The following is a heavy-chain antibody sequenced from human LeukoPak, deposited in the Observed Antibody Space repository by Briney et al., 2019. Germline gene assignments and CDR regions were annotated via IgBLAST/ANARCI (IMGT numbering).Heavy chain of an antibody. D-gene: IGHD1-26*01. J-gene: IGHJ6*03. CDR2: LSYDGSHK. CDR1: GITLTNYG. Sequence: GGSLRLSCVASGITLTNYGLHWVRQAPGEGLEWVAFLSYDGSHKYYADSVKGRFTISTDHTKNTLYLQMNSLGPEDTAVYYCARDPYSGNYGNYYYYYMDVWGKGTTVTISS. CDR3: ARDPYSGNYGNYYYYYMDV. V-gene: IGHV3-30*03.